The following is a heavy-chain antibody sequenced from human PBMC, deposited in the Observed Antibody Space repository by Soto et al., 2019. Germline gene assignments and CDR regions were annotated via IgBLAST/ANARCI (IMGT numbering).Heavy chain of an antibody. CDR3: AKGLRRLLRPQSSYGLDV. Sequence: VGSLRLSCASSVFTFSPYAMTCVRHSPGKWLEWVSSISGSGGNTNYADSVKGRFTVSRDNSKRTLSLQMNSLTEEDTAIYYCAKGLRRLLRPQSSYGLDVWGRGTTVTVSS. J-gene: IGHJ6*02. V-gene: IGHV3-23*01. CDR1: VFTFSPYA. CDR2: ISGSGGNT.